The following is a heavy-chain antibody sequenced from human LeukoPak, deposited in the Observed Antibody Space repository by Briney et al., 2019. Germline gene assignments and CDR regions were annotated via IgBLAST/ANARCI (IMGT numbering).Heavy chain of an antibody. J-gene: IGHJ6*03. Sequence: PGGSLRLSCAASGFTFSSYGMHWVRQAPGKGLEWVAVILSDGSKEFYTDSVKGRFTISRDNSKNTLYLQMNSLRAEDTAVYYCARDYYGSGSPFSGYYYMDVWGKGTTVTVSS. CDR1: GFTFSSYG. CDR3: ARDYYGSGSPFSGYYYMDV. CDR2: ILSDGSKE. V-gene: IGHV3-33*01. D-gene: IGHD3-10*01.